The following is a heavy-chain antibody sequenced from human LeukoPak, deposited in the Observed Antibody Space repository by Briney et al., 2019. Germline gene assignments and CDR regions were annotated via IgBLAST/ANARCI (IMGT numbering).Heavy chain of an antibody. Sequence: PSETLSLTCTVSGGSISSSYWSWIRQPPGKGLEWIGHIYASGRTNPTPSLKSRVTISVDTSKNQFSLKLSSVTAADTAVYYCARGGSGYDSFYYYGMDVWGQGTTVTVSS. CDR3: ARGGSGYDSFYYYGMDV. CDR1: GGSISSSY. CDR2: IYASGRT. V-gene: IGHV4-59*01. D-gene: IGHD5-12*01. J-gene: IGHJ6*02.